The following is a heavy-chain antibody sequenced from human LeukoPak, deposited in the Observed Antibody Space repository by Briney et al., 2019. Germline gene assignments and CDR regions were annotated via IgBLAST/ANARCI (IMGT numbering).Heavy chain of an antibody. Sequence: ASVKVSCKASGYTFTGYYMHWVRQAPGQGLEWMGRINPNSGGTNYAQKFQGRVTMTRDTSISTAYMELSRLRSDDTAVYYCARDRERYSYGKNWFDPWGQGTLVTVSS. CDR2: INPNSGGT. V-gene: IGHV1-2*06. D-gene: IGHD5-18*01. CDR3: ARDRERYSYGKNWFDP. CDR1: GYTFTGYY. J-gene: IGHJ5*02.